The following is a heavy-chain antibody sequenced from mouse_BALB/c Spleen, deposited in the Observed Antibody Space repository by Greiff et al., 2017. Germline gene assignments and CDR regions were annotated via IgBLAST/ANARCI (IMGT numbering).Heavy chain of an antibody. V-gene: IGHV5-6-3*01. D-gene: IGHD2-5*01. CDR1: GFTFSSYG. J-gene: IGHJ3*01. CDR3: ARDSKGPRFAY. Sequence: EVHLVESGGGLVQPGGSLKLSCAASGFTFSSYGMSWVRQTPDKRLELVATINSNGGSTYYPDSVKGRFTISRDNAKNTLYLQMSSLKSEDTAMYYCARDSKGPRFAYWGQGTLVTVSA. CDR2: INSNGGST.